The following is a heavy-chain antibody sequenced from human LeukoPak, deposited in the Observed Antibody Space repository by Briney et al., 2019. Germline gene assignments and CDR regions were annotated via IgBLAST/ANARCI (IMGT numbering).Heavy chain of an antibody. CDR2: ISTTGYTI. CDR3: AREGGEWELLRTFDY. D-gene: IGHD1-26*01. Sequence: GGSLRLSCEASGFTFSDFYMSWIRQAPGQGLEWLSYISTTGYTIYYADSVKGRFTISRDNTQNSLFLQMDSLRVEDTAVYYCAREGGEWELLRTFDYWGQGTLVTVSS. J-gene: IGHJ4*02. CDR1: GFTFSDFY. V-gene: IGHV3-11*04.